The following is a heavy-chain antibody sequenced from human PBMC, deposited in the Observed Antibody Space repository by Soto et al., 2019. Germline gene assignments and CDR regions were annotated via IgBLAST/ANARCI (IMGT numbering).Heavy chain of an antibody. CDR2: IYYSGST. CDR3: ARAEGYYDIVTGYFPPPNFDH. Sequence: SETLSLTCTVSGGSISSYYWSWIRQPPGKGLEWIGYIYYSGSTNYNPSLKSRVTISVDTSKNQFSLKLSSVTAADTAVYYCARAEGYYDIVTGYFPPPNFDHWGQGTLVTVSS. CDR1: GGSISSYY. J-gene: IGHJ4*02. D-gene: IGHD3-9*01. V-gene: IGHV4-59*01.